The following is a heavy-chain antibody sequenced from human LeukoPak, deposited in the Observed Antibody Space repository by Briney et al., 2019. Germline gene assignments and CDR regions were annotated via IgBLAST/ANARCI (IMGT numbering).Heavy chain of an antibody. V-gene: IGHV3-7*01. D-gene: IGHD6-6*01. CDR1: GFTFTSHW. CDR2: INEDGREK. J-gene: IGHJ6*03. CDR3: ARDGIAARPLYYYYYMDV. Sequence: GGSLRLSCEASGFTFTSHWMSWVRQVPGKGLEWVAKINEDGREKYYVDSVKGRFTISRDNAKNSLYLQMNSLRAEDTAVYYCARDGIAARPLYYYYYMDVWGKGTTVTVSS.